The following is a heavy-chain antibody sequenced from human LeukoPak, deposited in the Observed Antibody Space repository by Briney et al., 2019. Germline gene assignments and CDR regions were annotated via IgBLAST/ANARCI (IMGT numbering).Heavy chain of an antibody. CDR3: ARDYRGYRAPYYFDY. D-gene: IGHD2-15*01. V-gene: IGHV3-7*01. J-gene: IGHJ4*02. Sequence: GGSLRLSCAASGFTFSSYWMSWVRQTPGKGRKWVANKNQDGSEKYYVDSVKGRFTISRDNAKNSLYLQMNSLRAEDTAAYYCARDYRGYRAPYYFDYWGQGTLVTVSS. CDR2: KNQDGSEK. CDR1: GFTFSSYW.